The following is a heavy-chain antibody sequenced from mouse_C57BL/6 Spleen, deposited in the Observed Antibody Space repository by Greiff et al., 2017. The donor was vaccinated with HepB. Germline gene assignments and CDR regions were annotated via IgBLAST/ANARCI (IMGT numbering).Heavy chain of an antibody. CDR2: IDPENGDT. Sequence: VHVKQSGAELVRPGASVKLSCTASGFNIKDDYMHWVKQRPEQGLEWIGWIDPENGDTEYASKFQGKATITADTSSNTAYLQLSSLTSEDTAVYYCTGSTMVTTGAYWGQGTLVTVSA. V-gene: IGHV14-4*01. J-gene: IGHJ3*01. CDR3: TGSTMVTTGAY. CDR1: GFNIKDDY. D-gene: IGHD2-2*01.